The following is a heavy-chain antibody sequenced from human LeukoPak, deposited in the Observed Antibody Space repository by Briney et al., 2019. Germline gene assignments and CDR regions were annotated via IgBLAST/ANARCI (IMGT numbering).Heavy chain of an antibody. CDR2: INHSGST. CDR3: ARGSRRTYYYDSSGYYTFDY. CDR1: GGSFGGYY. Sequence: SETLSLTCAVYGGSFGGYYWSWIRQPPGKGLEWIGEINHSGSTNYNPSLKSRVTISVDTSKNQFSLKLSSVTAADTAVYYCARGSRRTYYYDSSGYYTFDYWGQGTLVTVSS. V-gene: IGHV4-34*01. J-gene: IGHJ4*02. D-gene: IGHD3-22*01.